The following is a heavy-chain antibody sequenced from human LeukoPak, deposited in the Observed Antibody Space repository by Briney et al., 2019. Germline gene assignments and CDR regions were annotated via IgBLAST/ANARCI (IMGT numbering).Heavy chain of an antibody. CDR2: IWYDGSKT. V-gene: IGHV3-33*01. CDR3: ARDDCSTTPCYAY. CDR1: GFSFTTYG. Sequence: GGSLRLSCTPSGFSFTTYGINWVRQAPDRGLGWVAAIWYDGSKTSYTDSVKGRFTVSRDISKNTVYLQMNGLKAEDTAVYYCARDDCSTTPCYAYWGQGTLVTVSS. D-gene: IGHD2-2*01. J-gene: IGHJ4*02.